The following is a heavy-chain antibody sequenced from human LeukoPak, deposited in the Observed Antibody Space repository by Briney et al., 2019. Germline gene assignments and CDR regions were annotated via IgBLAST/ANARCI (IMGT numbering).Heavy chain of an antibody. D-gene: IGHD3-22*01. J-gene: IGHJ4*02. CDR2: INGGGSTI. V-gene: IGHV3-48*03. CDR1: GFTFSRYW. CDR3: ARDAHYYDSNGYFRAPFDY. Sequence: TGGSLRLSCAASGFTFSRYWMNWVRQAPGKGLEWVSYINGGGSTIYYADSVKGRFTISRDNAKSSLYLQMNSLRAEDTAVYYCARDAHYYDSNGYFRAPFDYWGQGTLVTVSS.